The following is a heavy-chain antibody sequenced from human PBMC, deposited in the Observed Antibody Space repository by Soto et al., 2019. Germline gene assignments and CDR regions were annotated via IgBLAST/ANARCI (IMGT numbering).Heavy chain of an antibody. CDR3: ARGQFLGYCSGVSCAYRSYFDY. CDR2: ISAYNGNT. Sequence: ASVKVSCKASGYTFTNFGISWVRQAPGQGLEWMGWISAYNGNTNYAQKFQGRVTMTTDTSTSTAYMEVRSLRFDDTAVYYCARGQFLGYCSGVSCAYRSYFDYWGQGTQVTVSS. V-gene: IGHV1-18*01. D-gene: IGHD2-15*01. J-gene: IGHJ4*02. CDR1: GYTFTNFG.